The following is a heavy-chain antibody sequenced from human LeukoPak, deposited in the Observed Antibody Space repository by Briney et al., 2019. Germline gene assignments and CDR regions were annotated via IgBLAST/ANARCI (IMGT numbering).Heavy chain of an antibody. Sequence: GGSLRLSCAASGFTFSSYAMSWVSQAPGKGLEWVSAISGSGGSTYYADSVKGRFTISRDNSKNTLYLQMNSLRAEDTAVYYCAKVSVQPGYSSGWSINWFDPWGQGTLVTVSS. D-gene: IGHD6-19*01. J-gene: IGHJ5*02. V-gene: IGHV3-23*01. CDR3: AKVSVQPGYSSGWSINWFDP. CDR2: ISGSGGST. CDR1: GFTFSSYA.